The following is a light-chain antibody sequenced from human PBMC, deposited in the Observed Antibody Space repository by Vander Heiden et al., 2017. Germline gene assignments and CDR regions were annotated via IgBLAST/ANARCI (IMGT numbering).Light chain of an antibody. V-gene: IGKV1-5*03. CDR2: KAS. Sequence: DIQMTQSPSTLSASVGDRVTITCRASQSISSWLAWYQQKPRKAPKLLIYKASSLESGVASRFSGSGSGTEFTLTISSLQPDDFATYYCQQYNSYSWTFGQGTKVEIK. CDR1: QSISSW. CDR3: QQYNSYSWT. J-gene: IGKJ1*01.